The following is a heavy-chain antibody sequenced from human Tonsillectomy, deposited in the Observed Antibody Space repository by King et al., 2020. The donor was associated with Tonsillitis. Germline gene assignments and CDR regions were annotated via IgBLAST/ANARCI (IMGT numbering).Heavy chain of an antibody. Sequence: VQLVESGGGLVQPGGSLRLSCAASGFTFNTYAMSWVRQAPGKGLEWVSAISGSGGSTYYADSVKGRFTISRDNSKNTLYLQMNSLRAEDTAEYYCAKDLADDFWSGYFDYLDYWGQGTLVTVSS. J-gene: IGHJ4*02. CDR1: GFTFNTYA. CDR3: AKDLADDFWSGYFDYLDY. V-gene: IGHV3-23*04. CDR2: ISGSGGST. D-gene: IGHD3-3*01.